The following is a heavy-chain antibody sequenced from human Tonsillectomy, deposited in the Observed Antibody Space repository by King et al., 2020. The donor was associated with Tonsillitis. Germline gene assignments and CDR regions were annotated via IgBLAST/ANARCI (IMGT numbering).Heavy chain of an antibody. D-gene: IGHD2-15*01. J-gene: IGHJ6*03. Sequence: VQLQESGPGLVKPSKTLSLTCTVSGGSISSGDYYWSWIRQHPGKGLEWLGYIYYSGRTYSNPSLKSRVTISVDTSKNQFSLKLSSVTAADTAVYYCAREIAASGHYYYYIDVWGKGTTVTVSS. CDR3: AREIAASGHYYYYIDV. CDR2: IYYSGRT. V-gene: IGHV4-31*03. CDR1: GGSISSGDYY.